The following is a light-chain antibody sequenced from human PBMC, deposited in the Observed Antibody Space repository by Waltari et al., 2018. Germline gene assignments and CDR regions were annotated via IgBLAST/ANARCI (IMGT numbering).Light chain of an antibody. Sequence: QPVLTQPPSVPGTPGPRVPIPSPGSRSTSGRNTANWYQHPPGTSPKLLTYNDNKRPAGVPDRFSGSKSGTSASLAISGLQSEDEADYYCASWDNSLNGWVFGGGTELTVL. J-gene: IGLJ3*02. V-gene: IGLV1-44*01. CDR2: NDN. CDR1: RSTSGRNT. CDR3: ASWDNSLNGWV.